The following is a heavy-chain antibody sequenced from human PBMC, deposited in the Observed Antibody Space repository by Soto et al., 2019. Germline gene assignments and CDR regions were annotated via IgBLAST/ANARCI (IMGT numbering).Heavy chain of an antibody. CDR1: GDSITSGVHY. J-gene: IGHJ4*02. Sequence: PSETLSLTCTVSGDSITSGVHYWSWIRQHPGKGLEWIGYIYYSGSTYYNPSLKSRVTISVDTSKNQFSLKLSSVTAADTAVYYCATYGSGTYTPTTFDYWGQGTLVTVSS. D-gene: IGHD3-10*01. CDR3: ATYGSGTYTPTTFDY. CDR2: IYYSGST. V-gene: IGHV4-31*03.